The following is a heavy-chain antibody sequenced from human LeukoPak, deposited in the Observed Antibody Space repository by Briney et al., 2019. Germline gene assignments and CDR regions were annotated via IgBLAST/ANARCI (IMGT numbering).Heavy chain of an antibody. V-gene: IGHV3-13*01. Sequence: PGGSLRLSCAASGFTFSSYDMHWVRQATGKGLEWVSAIGTAGDTYYPGSVKGRFTISRENAKNSLYLQMNSLRAGDTAVYYCARTAAATPPDYRHYYGMDVWGQGTTVTVPS. CDR1: GFTFSSYD. CDR3: ARTAAATPPDYRHYYGMDV. D-gene: IGHD6-13*01. J-gene: IGHJ6*02. CDR2: IGTAGDT.